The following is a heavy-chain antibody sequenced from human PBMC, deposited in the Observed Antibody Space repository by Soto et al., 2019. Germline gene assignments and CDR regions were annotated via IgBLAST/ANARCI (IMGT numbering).Heavy chain of an antibody. Sequence: PGESLKISCAASGLTFRSYWMHWVRQAPGKGLVWVSRINTAGSVAMYVDSVKGRFTISRDNAKNTLYLHMNSLRAEDTAVYYCVRDMQLWRLASWAQRTLVTVSS. CDR3: VRDMQLWRLAS. CDR2: INTAGSVA. J-gene: IGHJ4*02. V-gene: IGHV3-74*03. CDR1: GLTFRSYW. D-gene: IGHD2-21*01.